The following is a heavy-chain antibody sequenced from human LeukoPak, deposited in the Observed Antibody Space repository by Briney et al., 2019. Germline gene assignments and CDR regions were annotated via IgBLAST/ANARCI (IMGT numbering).Heavy chain of an antibody. CDR1: GFTFSSYG. J-gene: IGHJ4*02. V-gene: IGHV3-33*06. D-gene: IGHD4/OR15-4a*01. Sequence: GGSMRLSCAAYGFTFSSYGMHWVRQAPGKGLEWVAVIWYDGSNKYYADSVKGRFTISRDNSKNTLYLQKNSLRAEDTAVYYCAKGPDDGGKSYWGQGTLVTVSS. CDR2: IWYDGSNK. CDR3: AKGPDDGGKSY.